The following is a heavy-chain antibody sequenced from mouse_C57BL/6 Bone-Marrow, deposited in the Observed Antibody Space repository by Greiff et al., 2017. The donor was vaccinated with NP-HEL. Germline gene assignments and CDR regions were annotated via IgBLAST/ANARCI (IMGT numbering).Heavy chain of an antibody. Sequence: QVQLQQSGAELVRPGASVKLSCKASGYTFTDYYINWVKQRPGQGLEWIARIYPGSGNTYYNEKFKGKATLTAEKSSSTAYMQLSSLTSEDSAVYFCARNVLLRCFDYWGQGTTLTVSS. D-gene: IGHD1-1*01. CDR1: GYTFTDYY. V-gene: IGHV1-76*01. J-gene: IGHJ2*01. CDR2: IYPGSGNT. CDR3: ARNVLLRCFDY.